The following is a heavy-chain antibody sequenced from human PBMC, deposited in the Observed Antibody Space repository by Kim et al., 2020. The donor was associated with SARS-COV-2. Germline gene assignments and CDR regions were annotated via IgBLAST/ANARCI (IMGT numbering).Heavy chain of an antibody. CDR1: GFTFSSYA. V-gene: IGHV3-33*06. J-gene: IGHJ4*01. D-gene: IGHD6-13*01. CDR3: AKIFSAAGSWWYFDY. Sequence: GGSLRLSCAASGFTFSSYAMHWVRQAPGKGLEWVAVIWYDGSNKYYADSVKGRFTISRDNSKNTLYLQMTSLRAEDTAVYYCAKIFSAAGSWWYFDYWG. CDR2: IWYDGSNK.